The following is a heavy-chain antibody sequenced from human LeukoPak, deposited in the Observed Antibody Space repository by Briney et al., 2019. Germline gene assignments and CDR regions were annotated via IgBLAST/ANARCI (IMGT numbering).Heavy chain of an antibody. V-gene: IGHV1-8*01. D-gene: IGHD4/OR15-4a*01. J-gene: IGHJ3*02. CDR2: MNPNTGKA. CDR1: GYPFTSYH. CDR3: ARGVGLTTLANSAFDI. Sequence: ASVKVSCKASGYPFTSYHVNWVRQATGQGPEWMGWMNPNTGKAAYAQKFQGRVYVSRDTSAGTVQMDLSSLTSDDTAVYFCARGVGLTTLANSAFDIWGQGTVVTVPS.